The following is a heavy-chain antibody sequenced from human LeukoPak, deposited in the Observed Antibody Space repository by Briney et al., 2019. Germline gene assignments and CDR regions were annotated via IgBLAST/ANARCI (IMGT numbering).Heavy chain of an antibody. CDR3: AKDPGLSALDGSYYAGYFDY. V-gene: IGHV3-23*01. D-gene: IGHD1-26*01. Sequence: GGSLRLSCAASGFTFSSYAMSWVRQAPGKGLEWVSAISGSGGSTYYADSVKGRFTISRDNSKNTLYLQMNSLRAEDTAVYYYAKDPGLSALDGSYYAGYFDYWGQGTLVTVSS. CDR1: GFTFSSYA. CDR2: ISGSGGST. J-gene: IGHJ4*02.